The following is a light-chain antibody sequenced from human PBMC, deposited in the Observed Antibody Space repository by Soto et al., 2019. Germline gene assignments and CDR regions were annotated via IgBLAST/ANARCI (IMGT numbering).Light chain of an antibody. J-gene: IGLJ1*01. CDR1: SSDVGGYNL. Sequence: QSALTQPASVSGSPGQSITISCTGTSSDVGGYNLVSWYQQHPGKAPEVMIYEGSKRPSGVSNRFSGSKSGNTASLTISGLQAADDADYYCCSYAGSSTFYVFGTGTKLTVL. CDR2: EGS. CDR3: CSYAGSSTFYV. V-gene: IGLV2-23*01.